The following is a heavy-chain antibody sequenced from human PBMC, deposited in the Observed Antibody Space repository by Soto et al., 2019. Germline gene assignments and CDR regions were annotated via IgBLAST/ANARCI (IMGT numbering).Heavy chain of an antibody. CDR2: IYYSGST. Sequence: PSETLSLTCTVSGGSISSYYWSWIRQPPGKGLEWIGYIYYSGSTNYNPSLKSRVTISVDTSKNQFSLKLSSVTAADTAVYYCARLRFLESWFDPWSQGTLVTVSS. V-gene: IGHV4-59*01. D-gene: IGHD3-3*01. J-gene: IGHJ5*02. CDR1: GGSISSYY. CDR3: ARLRFLESWFDP.